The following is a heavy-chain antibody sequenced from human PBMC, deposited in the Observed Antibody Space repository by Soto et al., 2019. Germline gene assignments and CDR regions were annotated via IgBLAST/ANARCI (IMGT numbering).Heavy chain of an antibody. Sequence: PSQTLSLTCVISGDSVSSNRAAWTWIRQSPSGSLEWLGRTYYRSKWYSDYAVSVKSRININADTSKNQFSLQLNSVTSEDTAVYYCVIAHKDIEYFDYWGQGLLVTVSS. D-gene: IGHD5-12*01. CDR3: VIAHKDIEYFDY. CDR2: TYYRSKWYS. CDR1: GDSVSSNRAA. J-gene: IGHJ4*02. V-gene: IGHV6-1*01.